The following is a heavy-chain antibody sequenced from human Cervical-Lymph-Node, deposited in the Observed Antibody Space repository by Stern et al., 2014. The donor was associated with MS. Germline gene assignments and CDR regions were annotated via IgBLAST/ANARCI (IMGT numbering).Heavy chain of an antibody. Sequence: VQLVESGAEVKKPGASVRVSCKASGGTFNTSAFNWLRQAPGQGLEWMGECVPMFAKPNYDPKYQARVIVSADESANTVFMELSFLTSEDTAVYYGARERSSHYPAFDPWGQGTLVTVSS. CDR3: ARERSSHYPAFDP. J-gene: IGHJ5*02. CDR2: CVPMFAKP. CDR1: GGTFNTSA. V-gene: IGHV1-69*01. D-gene: IGHD4-11*01.